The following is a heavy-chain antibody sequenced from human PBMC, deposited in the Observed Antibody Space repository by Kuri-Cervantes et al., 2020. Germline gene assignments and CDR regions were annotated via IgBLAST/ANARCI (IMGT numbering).Heavy chain of an antibody. Sequence: SETLSLTCTVSGGSISSYYWSWIRQPPGKGLEWIGYIYHSGSTYYNPSLKSRVTISVDTSKNQFSLKLSSVTAADTAVYYCARDPGYAHFDYWGQGTLVTVSS. CDR3: ARDPGYAHFDY. V-gene: IGHV4-59*06. CDR2: IYHSGST. CDR1: GGSISSYY. J-gene: IGHJ4*02. D-gene: IGHD2-2*01.